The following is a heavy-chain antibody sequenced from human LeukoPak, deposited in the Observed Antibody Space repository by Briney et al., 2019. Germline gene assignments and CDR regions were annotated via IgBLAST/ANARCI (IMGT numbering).Heavy chain of an antibody. CDR3: ARRRRVPGVAAAGTMGGSSWFDP. J-gene: IGHJ5*02. CDR1: GGSFSGYY. CDR2: INHSGST. D-gene: IGHD6-13*01. Sequence: PSETLSLTCAVYGGSFSGYYWSWIHQPPGKGLEWIGEINHSGSTNYNPSLKSRVTISVDTSKNQFSLKLSSVTAADTAVYYCARRRRVPGVAAAGTMGGSSWFDPWGQGTLVTVSS. V-gene: IGHV4-34*01.